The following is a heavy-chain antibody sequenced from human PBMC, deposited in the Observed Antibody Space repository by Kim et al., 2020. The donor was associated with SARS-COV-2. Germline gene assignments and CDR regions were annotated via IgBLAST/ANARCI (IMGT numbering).Heavy chain of an antibody. J-gene: IGHJ3*02. CDR2: INHSGST. CDR3: ARPRLAFLFSSPRSAFDI. V-gene: IGHV4-34*01. D-gene: IGHD3-3*02. CDR1: GGSFSGYY. Sequence: SETLSLTCAVYGGSFSGYYWSWIRQPPGKGLEWIGEINHSGSTNYNPSLKSRVTISVDTSKNQFSLKLSSVTAADTAVYYCARPRLAFLFSSPRSAFDIWGQGTMVTVSS.